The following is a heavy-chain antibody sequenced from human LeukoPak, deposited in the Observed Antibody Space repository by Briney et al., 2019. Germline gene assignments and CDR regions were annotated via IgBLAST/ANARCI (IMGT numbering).Heavy chain of an antibody. CDR1: GFTFSSYG. D-gene: IGHD6-13*01. CDR2: IRYDGSNK. V-gene: IGHV3-30*02. J-gene: IGHJ4*02. Sequence: GGSLRLSCAASGFTFSSYGTHWVRQAPGKGLEWVAFIRYDGSNKYYADSVKGRFTISRDNSKNTLYLQMNSLRAEDTAVYYCAKDRFLAAAYYFDYWGQGTLVTVSS. CDR3: AKDRFLAAAYYFDY.